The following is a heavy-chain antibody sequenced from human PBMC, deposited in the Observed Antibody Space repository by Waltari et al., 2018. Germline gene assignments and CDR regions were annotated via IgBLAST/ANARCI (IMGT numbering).Heavy chain of an antibody. Sequence: QVQLVESGGGVVQPGRSLRLSCAASGFTFSSYGMHWVRQAPGKGLEWVAVIWYDGSNKYYADSVKGRFTISRDNSKNTLYLQMNSLRAEDTAMYYCAKDAPQAAVASGYDYWGQGTLVTVSS. D-gene: IGHD6-19*01. V-gene: IGHV3-30*18. CDR3: AKDAPQAAVASGYDY. CDR1: GFTFSSYG. CDR2: IWYDGSNK. J-gene: IGHJ4*02.